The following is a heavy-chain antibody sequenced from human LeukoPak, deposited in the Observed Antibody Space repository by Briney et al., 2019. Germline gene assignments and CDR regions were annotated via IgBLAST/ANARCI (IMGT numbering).Heavy chain of an antibody. D-gene: IGHD6-13*01. Sequence: TSSETLSLTCAVYGGSFSGYYWSWIRQPPGKGLEWIGEINHSGSTNYNPSLKSRVTISVDTSKNQFSLKLSSVTAADTAVYYCAKALGIAAAIDPWGQGTLVTVSS. CDR3: AKALGIAAAIDP. CDR2: INHSGST. J-gene: IGHJ5*02. V-gene: IGHV4-34*01. CDR1: GGSFSGYY.